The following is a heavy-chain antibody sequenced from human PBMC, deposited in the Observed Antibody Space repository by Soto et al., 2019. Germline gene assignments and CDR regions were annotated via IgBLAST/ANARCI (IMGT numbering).Heavy chain of an antibody. J-gene: IGHJ6*03. CDR1: GGSFSGYY. V-gene: IGHV4-34*01. CDR3: ARGGSIAVAGTGYYYYMDV. D-gene: IGHD6-19*01. CDR2: INHSGST. Sequence: SETLSLTCAVYGGSFSGYYLSWIRQPPGKGLEWIGEINHSGSTNYNPSLKSRVTISVDTSKNQFSLKLSSVTAADTAVYYCARGGSIAVAGTGYYYYMDVWGKGTTVTVSS.